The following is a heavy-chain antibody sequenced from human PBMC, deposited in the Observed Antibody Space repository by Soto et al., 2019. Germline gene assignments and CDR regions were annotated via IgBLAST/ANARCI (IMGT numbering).Heavy chain of an antibody. Sequence: ASVKVSCKASGYTFTSYGISWVRQAPGRGLEWMGWMSANSGNTSYAQKFQGRVTMTRDTALATAYLELSSLTSDDTAVYYCARVKSGGHSTDWGQGTQVTVSS. CDR2: MSANSGNT. V-gene: IGHV1-8*02. J-gene: IGHJ4*02. CDR3: ARVKSGGHSTD. CDR1: GYTFTSYG. D-gene: IGHD5-12*01.